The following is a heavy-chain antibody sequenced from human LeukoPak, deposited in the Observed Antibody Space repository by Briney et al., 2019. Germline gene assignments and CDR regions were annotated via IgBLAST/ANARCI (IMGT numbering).Heavy chain of an antibody. V-gene: IGHV1-69*04. CDR1: GGTFSSYA. J-gene: IGHJ6*02. CDR2: IIPILGIA. Sequence: SVKVSCKASGGTFSSYAISCVRQAPGQGLEWMGRIIPILGIANYAQKFQGRVTITADKSTSTAYMELSSLRSEDTAVYYCARDGYSGYGMDVWGQGTTVTVSS. CDR3: ARDGYSGYGMDV. D-gene: IGHD5-12*01.